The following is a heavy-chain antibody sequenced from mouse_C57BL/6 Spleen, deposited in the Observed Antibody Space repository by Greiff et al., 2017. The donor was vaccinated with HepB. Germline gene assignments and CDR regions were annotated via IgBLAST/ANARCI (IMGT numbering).Heavy chain of an antibody. V-gene: IGHV5-17*01. D-gene: IGHD2-2*01. CDR2: ISSGSSTI. CDR1: GFTFSDYG. CDR3: ARSYYGFVGGLGYAIDY. J-gene: IGHJ4*01. Sequence: EVHLVESGGGLVKPGGSLKLSCAASGFTFSDYGMHWVRQAPEKGLEWVAYISSGSSTIYYADTVKGRFTISRDNAKNTLFLQMTSLRSEDTAMYYCARSYYGFVGGLGYAIDYWGQGTSVTVSS.